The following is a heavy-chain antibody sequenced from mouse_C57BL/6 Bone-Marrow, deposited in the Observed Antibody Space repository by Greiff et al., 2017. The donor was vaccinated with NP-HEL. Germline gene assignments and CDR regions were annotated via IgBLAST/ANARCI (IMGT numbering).Heavy chain of an antibody. CDR3: SVFYYGSTYFDY. D-gene: IGHD1-1*01. J-gene: IGHJ2*01. CDR1: GYTFTDYY. Sequence: VQLKQSGPVLVKPGASVKMSCKASGYTFTDYYMNWVKQSHGKSLEWIGVINPYNGGTSYNQKFKGKATLTVDKSSSTAYMELNSLTSEDSSVYYCSVFYYGSTYFDYWGQGTTLTVSS. CDR2: INPYNGGT. V-gene: IGHV1-19*01.